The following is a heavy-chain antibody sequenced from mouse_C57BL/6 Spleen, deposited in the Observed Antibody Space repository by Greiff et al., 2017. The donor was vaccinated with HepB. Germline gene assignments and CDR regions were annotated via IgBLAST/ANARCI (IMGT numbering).Heavy chain of an antibody. V-gene: IGHV1-50*01. CDR3: ARLGEAY. D-gene: IGHD4-1*01. CDR1: GYTFTSYW. J-gene: IGHJ3*01. Sequence: VQLQQPGAELVKPGASVKLSCKASGYTFTSYWMQWVKQRPGQGLEWIGEIDPSDSYTNYNQKFKGKATFTVDTSSSTAYMQLSSLTSEDSAVYYCARLGEAYWGQGTLVTVSA. CDR2: IDPSDSYT.